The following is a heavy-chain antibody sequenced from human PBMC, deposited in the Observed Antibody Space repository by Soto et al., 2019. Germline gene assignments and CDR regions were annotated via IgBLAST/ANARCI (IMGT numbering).Heavy chain of an antibody. CDR3: ARDRRGYSGYDHYYFAY. J-gene: IGHJ4*02. D-gene: IGHD5-12*01. Sequence: QVQLVQSGAEVKKPGSSVKVSCKASGGTFSSYTISWVRQAPGQGLEWMGRIIPILGIANYAQKFQGRVTMTADKTTSTAYMELSSLRSEDTAVYDCARDRRGYSGYDHYYFAYWGQGTLGTVSS. CDR2: IIPILGIA. CDR1: GGTFSSYT. V-gene: IGHV1-69*08.